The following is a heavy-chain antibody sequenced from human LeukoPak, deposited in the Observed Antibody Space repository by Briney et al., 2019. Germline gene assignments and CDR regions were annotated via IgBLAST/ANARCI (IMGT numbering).Heavy chain of an antibody. CDR2: MNPNSGNT. CDR3: ARDVGPIAVAENGMDV. J-gene: IGHJ6*02. D-gene: IGHD6-19*01. Sequence: ASVKVSCKASGYTFTSYDINWVRQATGQGLEWMGWMNPNSGNTGYAQKFQGRVTMTRDTSTSTVYMELSSLRSEDTAVYYCARDVGPIAVAENGMDVWGQGTTVTVSS. V-gene: IGHV1-8*01. CDR1: GYTFTSYD.